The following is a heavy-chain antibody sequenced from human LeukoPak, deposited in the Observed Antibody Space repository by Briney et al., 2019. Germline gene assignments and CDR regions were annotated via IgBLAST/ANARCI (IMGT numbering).Heavy chain of an antibody. CDR2: ISSNGGST. V-gene: IGHV3-64*01. CDR3: ASTTDY. J-gene: IGHJ4*02. D-gene: IGHD1-7*01. CDR1: GFTFSSYA. Sequence: GGSLRLSCAASGFTFSSYAMHWVRQAPGKGLEYVSAISSNGGSTYYANSVKGRFTISRDNSKNTLYLQMGSLRAEDMAVYYCASTTDYWGQGTLVTVSS.